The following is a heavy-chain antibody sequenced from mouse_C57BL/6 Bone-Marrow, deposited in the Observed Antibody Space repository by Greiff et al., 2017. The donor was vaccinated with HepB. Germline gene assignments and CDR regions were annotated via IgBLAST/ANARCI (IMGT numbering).Heavy chain of an antibody. CDR1: GYTFTNYW. V-gene: IGHV1-63*01. J-gene: IGHJ1*03. Sequence: QVQLQQSGAELVRPGTSVKMSCKASGYTFTNYWIGWAKQRPGHGLEWIGAIYPGGGYTNYNEKFKGKATLTADKSSSTAYMQFSSLTSEDSAIYYCARRGAYDYDEDWYFDVWGTVTTVTVSS. CDR2: IYPGGGYT. CDR3: ARRGAYDYDEDWYFDV. D-gene: IGHD2-4*01.